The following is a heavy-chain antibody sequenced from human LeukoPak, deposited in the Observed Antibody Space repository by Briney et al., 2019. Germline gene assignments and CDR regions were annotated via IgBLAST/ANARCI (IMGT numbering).Heavy chain of an antibody. J-gene: IGHJ3*02. D-gene: IGHD1-26*01. CDR3: AKAQVYSGSYRLQGSDAFDI. CDR2: ISYDGSNK. CDR1: GFTFSSYG. Sequence: GGSLRLSCAASGFTFSSYGMHWVRQAPGKGLEWVAVISYDGSNKYYADSVKGRFTISRDNSKNTLYLQMNSLRAEDTAVYYCAKAQVYSGSYRLQGSDAFDIWGQGTMVTVSS. V-gene: IGHV3-30*18.